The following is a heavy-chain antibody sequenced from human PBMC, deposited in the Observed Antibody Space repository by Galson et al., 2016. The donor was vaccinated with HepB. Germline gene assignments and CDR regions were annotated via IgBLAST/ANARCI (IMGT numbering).Heavy chain of an antibody. CDR3: ARLNNDVVVDGKLGFDP. Sequence: CAISGDSVSTYSASWHCIRQSPSRGLEWLGRTYYRSKWFNDYAGSVKSRITINADTSKNRFSLQLNSVTPEDAAVYYCARLNNDVVVDGKLGFDPWGQGLLVTVSS. J-gene: IGHJ5*02. CDR1: GDSVSTYSAS. D-gene: IGHD2-15*01. V-gene: IGHV6-1*01. CDR2: TYYRSKWFN.